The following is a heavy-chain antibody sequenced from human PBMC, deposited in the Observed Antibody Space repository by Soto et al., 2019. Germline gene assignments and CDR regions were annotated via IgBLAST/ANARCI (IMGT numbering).Heavy chain of an antibody. CDR2: ILVGGST. J-gene: IGHJ3*02. CDR3: AKATATGGGAFDI. V-gene: IGHV3-23*01. CDR1: GFICSSYD. D-gene: IGHD2-8*02. Sequence: PGGSVRLSCAASGFICSSYDMSWVRQAPGKGLEWVSTILVGGSTHYEDSVKGRFTISRDRSKNTVYLQMNSLTAGDTAMYYCAKATATGGGAFDICGQGTMVTVSS.